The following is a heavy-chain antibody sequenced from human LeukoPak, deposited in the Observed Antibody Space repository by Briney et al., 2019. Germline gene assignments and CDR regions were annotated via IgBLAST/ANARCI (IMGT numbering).Heavy chain of an antibody. CDR1: GFTFSSDS. CDR3: ARDFPRSGTDAFDI. J-gene: IGHJ3*02. D-gene: IGHD6-13*01. CDR2: ISSSSSTI. Sequence: PGGSLRLSCAASGFTFSSDSMNWVRQAPGKGLEWVSYISSSSSTIYYADSVKGRFTISRDNAKNSLYLQMNSLRAEDTAVYYCARDFPRSGTDAFDIWGQGTMVTVSS. V-gene: IGHV3-48*01.